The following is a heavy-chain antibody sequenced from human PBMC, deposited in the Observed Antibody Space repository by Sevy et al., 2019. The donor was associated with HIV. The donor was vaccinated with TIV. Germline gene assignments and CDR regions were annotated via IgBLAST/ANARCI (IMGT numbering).Heavy chain of an antibody. Sequence: ASVKVSCKASGGTFSSYAISWVRQAPGQGLEWMGGIIPIFGTANYAQKFQGRVTITADKSTSTAYMELSSLRSEETAVYYCARGRGVDTAMVTSYYYYMDVWGKGTTVTVSS. J-gene: IGHJ6*03. V-gene: IGHV1-69*06. CDR2: IIPIFGTA. CDR1: GGTFSSYA. D-gene: IGHD5-18*01. CDR3: ARGRGVDTAMVTSYYYYMDV.